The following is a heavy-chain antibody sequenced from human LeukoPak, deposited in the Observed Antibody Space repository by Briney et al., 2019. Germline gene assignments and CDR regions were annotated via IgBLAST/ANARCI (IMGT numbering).Heavy chain of an antibody. CDR2: IYHSGST. CDR1: GGSISSGGYY. J-gene: IGHJ4*02. CDR3: SKDGDGYSLDY. D-gene: IGHD5-18*01. V-gene: IGHV4-31*02. Sequence: SQTLSLTCTVSGGSISSGGYYWSWIRQHPRKGLEWIGYIYHSGSTYYNPTLKSRVSISVDTSKNQFSLKLNSVTAADTAVYYCSKDGDGYSLDYCGQGTEVTVSS.